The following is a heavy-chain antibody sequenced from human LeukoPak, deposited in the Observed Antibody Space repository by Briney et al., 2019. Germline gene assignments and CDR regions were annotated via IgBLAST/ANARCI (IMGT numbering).Heavy chain of an antibody. CDR3: ARKYYYDSSGYYYLRAFDI. CDR2: ISAYNGNT. CDR1: GYTFTSYG. V-gene: IGHV1-18*01. J-gene: IGHJ3*02. Sequence: VASVKVSCKASGYTFTSYGISWVRQAPGQGLEWMGWISAYNGNTNYAQKLQGRVTMTTDTSMSTAYMELRSLRSDDTAVYYCARKYYYDSSGYYYLRAFDIWGQGTMVTVSS. D-gene: IGHD3-22*01.